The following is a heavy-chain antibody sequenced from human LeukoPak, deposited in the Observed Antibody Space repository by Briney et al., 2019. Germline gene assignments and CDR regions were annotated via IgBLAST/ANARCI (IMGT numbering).Heavy chain of an antibody. Sequence: GGSLRLSCAASGFNFRSYAMSWVRQAPGKGLEWVSGLSGSGGSTYYVDSVKGRFTISRDNSKNTLYLQMNSLRAEDTAVYYCAKDNDYVWGSYRLSWGQGTLVTVSS. CDR3: AKDNDYVWGSYRLS. CDR1: GFNFRSYA. D-gene: IGHD3-16*02. J-gene: IGHJ5*02. V-gene: IGHV3-23*01. CDR2: LSGSGGST.